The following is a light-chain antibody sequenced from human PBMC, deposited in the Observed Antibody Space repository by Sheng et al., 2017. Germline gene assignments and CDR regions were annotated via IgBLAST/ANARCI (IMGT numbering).Light chain of an antibody. CDR3: QQRLNWPIT. J-gene: IGKJ3*01. Sequence: EIVMTQSPATLSLSPGEGATLSCRASQSVSSNLAWYQQKPGQAPRLLIYGASTRATGIPARFSGSGSGTEFTLTINSLEPEDFAVYYCQQRLNWPITFGPGTKVEIK. V-gene: IGKV3-15*01. CDR1: QSVSSN. CDR2: GAS.